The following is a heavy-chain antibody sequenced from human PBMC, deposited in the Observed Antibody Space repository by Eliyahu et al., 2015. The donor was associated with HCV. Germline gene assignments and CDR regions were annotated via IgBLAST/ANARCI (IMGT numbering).Heavy chain of an antibody. Sequence: EVQLVESGGGLVKPGGSLRLSCAASGFXFSSYSMNWVRQAPGKGLEWVSSISSSSSYIYYADSVKGRFTISRDNAKNSLYLQMNSLRAEDTAVYYCARDMDTAMVTPYYWGQGTLVTVSS. V-gene: IGHV3-21*01. D-gene: IGHD5-18*01. CDR2: ISSSSSYI. CDR3: ARDMDTAMVTPYY. CDR1: GFXFSSYS. J-gene: IGHJ4*02.